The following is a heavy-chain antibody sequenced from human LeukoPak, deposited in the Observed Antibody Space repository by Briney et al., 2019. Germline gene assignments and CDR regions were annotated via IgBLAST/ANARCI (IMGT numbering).Heavy chain of an antibody. CDR2: IYSGGST. CDR1: GFTVSSNY. Sequence: GGSLRLSCAASGFTVSSNYMSWVRQAPGKGLEWVSVIYSGGSTYYADSVKGRFTISRDNSKNTLYLQMNSLRAEATAVYYCARDTWPNSFYGMDVWGQGTTVTVSS. J-gene: IGHJ6*02. CDR3: ARDTWPNSFYGMDV. D-gene: IGHD1-1*01. V-gene: IGHV3-66*01.